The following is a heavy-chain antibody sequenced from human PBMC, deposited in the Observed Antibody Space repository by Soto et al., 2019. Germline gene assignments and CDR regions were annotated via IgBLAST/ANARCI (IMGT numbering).Heavy chain of an antibody. V-gene: IGHV3-23*01. CDR1: GFTFSSYA. Sequence: GGSLRLSCAASGFTFSSYAMSWVRQAPGKGLEWVSAISGSGGSTYYADSVKGRFTISRDNSKNTLYLQMNSLRAEDTAVYYCVRAFLSFGVIIPYFDYWGQGTLVTVSS. D-gene: IGHD3-3*01. CDR2: ISGSGGST. J-gene: IGHJ4*02. CDR3: VRAFLSFGVIIPYFDY.